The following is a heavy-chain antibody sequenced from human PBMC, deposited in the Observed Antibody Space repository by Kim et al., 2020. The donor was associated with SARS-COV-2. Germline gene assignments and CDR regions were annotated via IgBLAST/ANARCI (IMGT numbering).Heavy chain of an antibody. V-gene: IGHV3-30*18. CDR2: ISYDGSNK. Sequence: GGSLRLSCAASGFMFSRYGMHWVRQAPGKGLEWVALISYDGSNKNYGDSVKGRFTISRDNSKSTMYLQMNSLRADDTAVYYCAKDYVRFGATSHFDYGGQGTLVTVSS. CDR1: GFMFSRYG. CDR3: AKDYVRFGATSHFDY. J-gene: IGHJ4*02. D-gene: IGHD3-10*01.